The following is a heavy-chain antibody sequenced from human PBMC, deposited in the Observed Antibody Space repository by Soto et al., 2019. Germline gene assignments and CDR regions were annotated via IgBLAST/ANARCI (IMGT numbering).Heavy chain of an antibody. CDR2: IRSKANSYAT. CDR1: GFTFSGSA. Sequence: ESGGGLVQPGGSLKLSCAASGFTFSGSAMHWVRQASGKGLEWVGRIRSKANSYATAYAASVKGSFTISRDDSKNTAYLQMNSLKTEDAAMYYCTRHPPSVPLAVADTWSDYWGQGTLVTVSS. CDR3: TRHPPSVPLAVADTWSDY. J-gene: IGHJ4*02. D-gene: IGHD6-19*01. V-gene: IGHV3-73*01.